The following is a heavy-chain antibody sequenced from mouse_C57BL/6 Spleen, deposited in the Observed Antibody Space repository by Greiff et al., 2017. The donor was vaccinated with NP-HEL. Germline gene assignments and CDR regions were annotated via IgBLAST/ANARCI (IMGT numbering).Heavy chain of an antibody. V-gene: IGHV1-69*01. CDR3: ARGPGATAY. CDR1: GYTFTSYW. J-gene: IGHJ3*01. CDR2: IDPSDSYT. Sequence: QVQLQQPGAELVMPGASVKLSCKASGYTFTSYWMHWVKQRPGQGLEWIGEIDPSDSYTNYNQKFKGKSTLTVDKSSSTAYMQLSSLTSEDSAVYYCARGPGATAYWGQGTLVTVSA. D-gene: IGHD3-1*01.